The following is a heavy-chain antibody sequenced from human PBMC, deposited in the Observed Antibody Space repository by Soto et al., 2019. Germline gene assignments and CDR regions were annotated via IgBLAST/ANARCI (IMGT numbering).Heavy chain of an antibody. D-gene: IGHD2-2*01. CDR1: GGTFSSYA. CDR3: ASPAAIPYYYYYGMDV. Sequence: SVKVSCKASGGTFSSYAISWVRQAPGQGPEWMGGIIPIFGTANYAQKFQGRVTITADESTSTAYTELSSLRSEDTAVYYCASPAAIPYYYYYGMDVWGQGTTVTVSS. J-gene: IGHJ6*02. V-gene: IGHV1-69*13. CDR2: IIPIFGTA.